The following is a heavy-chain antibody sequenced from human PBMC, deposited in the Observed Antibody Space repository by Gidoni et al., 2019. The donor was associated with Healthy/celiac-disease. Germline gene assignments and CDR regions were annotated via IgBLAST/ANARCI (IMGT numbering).Heavy chain of an antibody. CDR1: GFTFSSYA. V-gene: IGHV3-64D*06. CDR3: VGVDTAMVIRGYFDY. Sequence: EVQLVESGGGLVQPGGSLRLSWSASGFTFSSYAMHWVRPAPGKGLEYVSAISSNGGSTYYADSVKGRFTISRDNSKNTLYLQMSSLRAEDTAVYYCVGVDTAMVIRGYFDYWGQGTLVTVSS. J-gene: IGHJ4*02. D-gene: IGHD5-18*01. CDR2: ISSNGGST.